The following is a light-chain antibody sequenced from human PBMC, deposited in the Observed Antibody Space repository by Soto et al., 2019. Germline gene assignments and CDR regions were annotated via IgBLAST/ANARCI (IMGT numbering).Light chain of an antibody. CDR1: NVGSKS. CDR3: QVWDTTSDQGV. CDR2: DDS. Sequence: SYELTQPHSVSVATAQTGPRTCGGNNVGSKSVHWYQQKPGQAPVLVVYDDSDRPSGIPERFSGSNSGNTATLTISRVEAGDEADYYCQVWDTTSDQGVFGTGTKVTV. V-gene: IGLV3-21*02. J-gene: IGLJ1*01.